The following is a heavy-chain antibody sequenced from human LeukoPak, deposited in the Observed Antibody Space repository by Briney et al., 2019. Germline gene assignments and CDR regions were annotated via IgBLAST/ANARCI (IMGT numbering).Heavy chain of an antibody. CDR1: GGSITSSPYY. CDR3: ASTHGQQWLSSY. V-gene: IGHV4-39*01. D-gene: IGHD6-19*01. J-gene: IGHJ4*02. CDR2: IDYSAST. Sequence: TSETLSLTCTVSGGSITSSPYYWAWIRQPPGKGLEWIGSIDYSASTYYNPSLKSRVIISADTSKNQFSLRLSSVTAADTAVYHCASTHGQQWLSSYWGQGTLVTVSS.